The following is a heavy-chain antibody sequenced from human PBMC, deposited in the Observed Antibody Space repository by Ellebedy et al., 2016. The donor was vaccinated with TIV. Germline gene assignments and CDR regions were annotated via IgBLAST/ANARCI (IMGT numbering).Heavy chain of an antibody. CDR1: GFTFRSYG. CDR3: AKRGEYYFDN. V-gene: IGHV3-30*18. J-gene: IGHJ4*02. Sequence: GESLKISCAASGFTFRSYGMHWVRQGPGKGLEWVAVISKDGTNIYYGDSVKGRFTISRDNSKNRLYLQMNSLRAEDTAMYYCAKRGEYYFDNWGQGTLVTVSS. CDR2: ISKDGTNI. D-gene: IGHD3-10*01.